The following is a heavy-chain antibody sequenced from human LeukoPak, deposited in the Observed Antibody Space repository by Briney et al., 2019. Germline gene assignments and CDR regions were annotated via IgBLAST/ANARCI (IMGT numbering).Heavy chain of an antibody. CDR3: ANFDGSSQAFHL. CDR2: ISGSGGST. Sequence: GGSLRLSCAASGFTFSNYAMSWVRQAPGKGLEWVSAISGSGGSTYYADSVKGRFTMSRDNSNYTLFVQMHSLRPDDTAVYYCANFDGSSQAFHLWGQGTMVTVSS. J-gene: IGHJ3*01. CDR1: GFTFSNYA. V-gene: IGHV3-23*01. D-gene: IGHD6-13*01.